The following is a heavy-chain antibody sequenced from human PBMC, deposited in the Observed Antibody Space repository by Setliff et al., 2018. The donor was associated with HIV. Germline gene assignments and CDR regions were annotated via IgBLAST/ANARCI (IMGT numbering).Heavy chain of an antibody. J-gene: IGHJ1*01. V-gene: IGHV1-18*01. CDR2: ISGSGGET. CDR3: ARGGGPSFYDTQPRQ. Sequence: ASVKVSCKTSGYTFITYGVTWVRQVPGQGLEWMGWISGSGGETHYAQKFQGRVTLTTETPMTTAYMELRSLTADDTSIYFCARGGGPSFYDTQPRQWCQGTLVTVSS. CDR1: GYTFITYG. D-gene: IGHD2-15*01.